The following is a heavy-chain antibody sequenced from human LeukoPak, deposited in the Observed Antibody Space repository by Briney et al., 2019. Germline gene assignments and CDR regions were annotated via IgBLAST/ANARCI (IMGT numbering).Heavy chain of an antibody. V-gene: IGHV1-69*04. CDR3: ARDVRGYCSSTSCYWFDP. J-gene: IGHJ5*02. Sequence: SVKVSCKASGGTFSSYTISWVRQAPGQGLEWMRRIIPILGIANYAQKSQGRVTITADKSTSTAYMELSSLRSEDTAVYYCARDVRGYCSSTSCYWFDPWGQGTLVTVSS. D-gene: IGHD2-2*01. CDR1: GGTFSSYT. CDR2: IIPILGIA.